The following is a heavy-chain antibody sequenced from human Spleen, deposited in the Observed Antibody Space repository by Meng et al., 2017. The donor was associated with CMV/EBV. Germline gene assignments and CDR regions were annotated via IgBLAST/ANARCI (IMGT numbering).Heavy chain of an antibody. CDR2: IYYRGST. CDR1: GGSISSGDYY. D-gene: IGHD3-16*01. Sequence: QVPLQESGPELLKPSQTLSLTCPVSGGSISSGDYYWSWIRQPPGKGLEWIGHIYYRGSTYYNPSLKSRLTISVDTSKNQFSLELSSVTAADTAVYYCARVFGRDYPDSWGRGTLVTVSS. V-gene: IGHV4-30-4*08. J-gene: IGHJ4*02. CDR3: ARVFGRDYPDS.